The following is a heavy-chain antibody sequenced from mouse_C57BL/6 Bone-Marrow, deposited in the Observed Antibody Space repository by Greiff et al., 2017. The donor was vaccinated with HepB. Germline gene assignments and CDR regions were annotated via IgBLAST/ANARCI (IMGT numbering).Heavy chain of an antibody. J-gene: IGHJ3*01. V-gene: IGHV1-55*01. CDR2: IYPGSGST. CDR1: GYTFTSYW. Sequence: VQLQQPGAELVKPGASVKMSCKASGYTFTSYWITWVKQRPGQGLEWIGDIYPGSGSTNYNEKFKSKATLTVDTSSSTAYMQLSSLTSEDSAVYYCASVYEGYYGWFAYWGQGTLVTVSA. D-gene: IGHD2-3*01. CDR3: ASVYEGYYGWFAY.